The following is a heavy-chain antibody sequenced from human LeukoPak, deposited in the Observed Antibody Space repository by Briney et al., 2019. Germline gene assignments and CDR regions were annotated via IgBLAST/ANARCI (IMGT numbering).Heavy chain of an antibody. CDR3: AKDGLRFLEWYLGYFDL. D-gene: IGHD3-3*01. J-gene: IGHJ2*01. CDR2: ISGGGGST. V-gene: IGHV3-23*01. CDR1: GFTFSSYA. Sequence: GGSLRLSCAASGFTFSSYAMSWVRQTPGKGLEWVSSISGGGGSTNYADSVTGRFTISRGNSNNTLYLQMNSLRADDTAVYYWAKDGLRFLEWYLGYFDLWGRGTLVTVSS.